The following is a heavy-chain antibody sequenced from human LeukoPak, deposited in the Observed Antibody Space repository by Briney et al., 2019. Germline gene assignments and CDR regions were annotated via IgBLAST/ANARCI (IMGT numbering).Heavy chain of an antibody. Sequence: GGSLRLSCAGSGFTFSNYAMTWVRQAPGKGLEWVSAIHTSGDTCYADSVKGRFTISRDTSKNTLYLQINSLRVEDTAVYYCIVFGDSNHWGQGTLVTVSS. CDR3: IVFGDSNH. CDR1: GFTFSNYA. CDR2: IHTSGDT. J-gene: IGHJ5*02. V-gene: IGHV3-23*01. D-gene: IGHD4-17*01.